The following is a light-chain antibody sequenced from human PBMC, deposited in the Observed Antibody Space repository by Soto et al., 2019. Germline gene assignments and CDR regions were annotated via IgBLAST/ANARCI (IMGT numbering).Light chain of an antibody. CDR1: QTIANN. Sequence: VVMTQSPATLSVSPGERVTLSCRASQTIANNYVAWYQQKPGQAPRLLIHGASGRAAGIPDRFSGSGSGPEFTLTISSLQSGDLAVYYCQQYSSWYTFGQGTKLEIK. CDR3: QQYSSWYT. J-gene: IGKJ2*01. V-gene: IGKV3D-15*01. CDR2: GAS.